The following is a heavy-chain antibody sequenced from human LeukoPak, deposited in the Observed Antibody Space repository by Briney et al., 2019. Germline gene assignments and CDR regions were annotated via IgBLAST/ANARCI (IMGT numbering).Heavy chain of an antibody. CDR2: ISSSSSYI. CDR3: ARGDIVLMVYALFDY. V-gene: IGHV3-21*01. CDR1: GFTFSSYS. J-gene: IGHJ4*02. D-gene: IGHD2-8*01. Sequence: GGSLRLSCAASGFTFSSYSMNWVRQAPGKELEWVSSISSSSSYIYYADSVKGRFTISRDNAKNSLYLQMNSLRAEDTAVYYCARGDIVLMVYALFDYWGQGTLVTVSS.